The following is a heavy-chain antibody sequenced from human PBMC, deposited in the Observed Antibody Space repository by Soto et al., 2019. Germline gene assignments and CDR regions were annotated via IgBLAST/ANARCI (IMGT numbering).Heavy chain of an antibody. J-gene: IGHJ3*02. Sequence: SETLSLTCAVSGVSVSNNHWWTWVRQPPGGGLEWIAEAHHSGSSNHNPSLKGRATISLDTSKNQLSLILFSVTAADTAVYYCARDADFVPGNSKIWAFDIWGQGTMVNVSS. D-gene: IGHD3-3*01. CDR1: GVSVSNNHW. CDR2: AHHSGSS. V-gene: IGHV4-4*02. CDR3: ARDADFVPGNSKIWAFDI.